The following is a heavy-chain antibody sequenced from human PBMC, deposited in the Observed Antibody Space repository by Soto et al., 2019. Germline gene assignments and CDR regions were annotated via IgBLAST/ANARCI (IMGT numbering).Heavy chain of an antibody. D-gene: IGHD3-22*01. CDR1: SFSISSGYY. V-gene: IGHV4-38-2*01. J-gene: IGHJ3*02. Sequence: SETLSLTCAVSSFSISSGYYWGWVRQPPGKGLEWIGSIYHSGTTNYSPSLKSRVTISIDTSKNQFSLTLRSVTAADAAVYYCARGYYDSRGQSNTFDIWGQRTMVTVSS. CDR2: IYHSGTT. CDR3: ARGYYDSRGQSNTFDI.